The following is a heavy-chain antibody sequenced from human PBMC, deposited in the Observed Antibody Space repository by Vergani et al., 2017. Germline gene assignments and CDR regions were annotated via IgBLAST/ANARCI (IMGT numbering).Heavy chain of an antibody. Sequence: QVQLVQSGAEVKKPGASVKVSCKASGYTFTSYGISWVRRAPGQGLEWMGWISAYNGNTNYAQKLQGRVTMTTDTSTSTAYMELRSLRSDDTAVYYCARASGDFWSGYYYYYGMDVWGQGTTVTVSS. J-gene: IGHJ6*02. V-gene: IGHV1-18*01. CDR2: ISAYNGNT. CDR3: ARASGDFWSGYYYYYGMDV. CDR1: GYTFTSYG. D-gene: IGHD3-3*01.